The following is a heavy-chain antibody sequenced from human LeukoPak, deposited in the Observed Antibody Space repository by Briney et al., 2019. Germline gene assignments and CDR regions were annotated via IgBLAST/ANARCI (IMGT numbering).Heavy chain of an antibody. D-gene: IGHD1-26*01. CDR3: ARDKWVDYYYMDV. V-gene: IGHV3-74*01. J-gene: IGHJ6*03. CDR2: INSDGSST. Sequence: GGSLRLSCAASGFTFSSYWMRWVRQAPGKGLVWVSRINSDGSSTCYADSVKGLFIISGANAKHTLYQQMNSLTAENTAAYYWARDKWVDYYYMDVWGKGTTVTVSS. CDR1: GFTFSSYW.